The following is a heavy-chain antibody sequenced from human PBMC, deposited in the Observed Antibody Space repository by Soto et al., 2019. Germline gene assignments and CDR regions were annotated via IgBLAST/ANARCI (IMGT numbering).Heavy chain of an antibody. CDR2: IYHSGST. CDR3: ARVSGSYYYGMDV. Sequence: LSVRRTVADGSSRSYYGSWIRKPPGKGLEWIGEIYHSGSTNHNPSLKSRVTISVDKSKNQFSLKLSSVTAADTAVYYCARVSGSYYYGMDVWGQGTTVTVSS. CDR1: DGSSRSYY. V-gene: IGHV4-59*12. D-gene: IGHD1-26*01. J-gene: IGHJ6*02.